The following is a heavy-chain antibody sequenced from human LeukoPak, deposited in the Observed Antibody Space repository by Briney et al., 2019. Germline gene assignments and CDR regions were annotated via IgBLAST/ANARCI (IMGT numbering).Heavy chain of an antibody. Sequence: SETLSLTCAVYGGSFSSYYWSWIRQPPGKGLEWIGEINHSGSTNYNPSLKSRATISVDTSKNQFSLKLSSVTAADTAVYYCARGYYGSGSYIDYWGQGTLVTVSS. J-gene: IGHJ4*02. CDR2: INHSGST. CDR1: GGSFSSYY. D-gene: IGHD3-10*01. V-gene: IGHV4-34*01. CDR3: ARGYYGSGSYIDY.